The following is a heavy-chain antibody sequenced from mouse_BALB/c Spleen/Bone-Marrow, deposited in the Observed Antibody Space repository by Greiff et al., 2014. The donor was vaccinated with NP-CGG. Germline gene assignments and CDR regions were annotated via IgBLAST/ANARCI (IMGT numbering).Heavy chain of an antibody. Sequence: VQLQQPGAELVRPGALVKLSCKASGFNIKDYFMHWVKQRPEQGLEWIGWIDPEIGNTLYDPKFQGKASITADTSSNTAYPQLSSLTSEDTAVYYCARLFGTRDFDYWGQGTTLTVSS. CDR1: GFNIKDYF. CDR3: ARLFGTRDFDY. D-gene: IGHD4-1*01. CDR2: IDPEIGNT. J-gene: IGHJ2*01. V-gene: IGHV14-1*02.